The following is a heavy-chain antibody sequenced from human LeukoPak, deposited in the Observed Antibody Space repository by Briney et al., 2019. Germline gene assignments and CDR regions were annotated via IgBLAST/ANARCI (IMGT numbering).Heavy chain of an antibody. CDR1: GFTFSSYA. CDR2: ISGSGGST. D-gene: IGHD3-10*01. CDR3: AKGPRTVRFGDRHKGMFDY. Sequence: QTGGSLRLSCAASGFTFSSYAMSWVRQAPGKGLEWVSAISGSGGSTYYADSVKGRFTISRDNSKNTLYLQMNSLRAEDTAVYYCAKGPRTVRFGDRHKGMFDYWGQGTLVTVSS. J-gene: IGHJ4*02. V-gene: IGHV3-23*01.